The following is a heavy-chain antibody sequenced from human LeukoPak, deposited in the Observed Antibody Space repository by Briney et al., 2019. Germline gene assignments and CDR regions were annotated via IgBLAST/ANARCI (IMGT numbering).Heavy chain of an antibody. CDR2: IDHSGST. CDR1: GYSVSSGYY. D-gene: IGHD3-10*01. CDR3: ARDSGTTGEVKFDP. Sequence: SETLSLTCTVSGYSVSSGYYWGWIRQPPGKGLEWTGSIDHSGSTYYNPSLKSRITISVDTSKNQFSLNLRYVTAADTAVYYCARDSGTTGEVKFDPWGQGALVTVSS. V-gene: IGHV4-38-2*02. J-gene: IGHJ5*02.